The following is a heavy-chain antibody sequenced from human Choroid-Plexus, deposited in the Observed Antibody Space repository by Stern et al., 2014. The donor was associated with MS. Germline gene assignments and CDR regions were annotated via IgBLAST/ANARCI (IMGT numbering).Heavy chain of an antibody. CDR1: GFTLGSCA. V-gene: IGHV3-30*18. CDR2: VSYDGSNK. CDR3: AKDRQYLTYFFDH. D-gene: IGHD2/OR15-2a*01. Sequence: VQLVESGGGVVQPGRPLSLSCVASGFTLGSCAMPWVRQAPGKGLEWVAGVSYDGSNKYYADSVKGRFTISRDNSQNTLYMQMSSLRPEDTAVYYCAKDRQYLTYFFDHWGQGSLVTVSS. J-gene: IGHJ5*02.